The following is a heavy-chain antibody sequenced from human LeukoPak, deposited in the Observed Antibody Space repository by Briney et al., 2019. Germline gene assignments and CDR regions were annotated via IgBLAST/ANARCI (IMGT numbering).Heavy chain of an antibody. CDR2: VVPMFGIR. CDR3: ATEPSRSYSFDHLDF. D-gene: IGHD5-12*01. J-gene: IGHJ4*02. Sequence: GASVKVSCKTSGGTFNNYATSWVGQAPGQGLEWMGRVVPMFGIRNYPQTFRGRVSITADKATNTVYMELRSLRAEDTAIYYCATEPSRSYSFDHLDFWGLGTPVTVSS. V-gene: IGHV1-69*04. CDR1: GGTFNNYA.